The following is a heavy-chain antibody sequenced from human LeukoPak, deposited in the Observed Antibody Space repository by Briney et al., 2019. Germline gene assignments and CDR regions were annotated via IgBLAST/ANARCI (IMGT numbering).Heavy chain of an antibody. Sequence: PSETLSLTCAVYGGSFSGYYWSWIRQPPGKGLEWIGEINHSGSTNYNPSLKSRVTISADTSKNQFSLKLSSVTAADTAVYYCARRGDYYDRSGYLYYFDYWGQGTLVTVSS. V-gene: IGHV4-34*01. J-gene: IGHJ4*02. CDR3: ARRGDYYDRSGYLYYFDY. CDR2: INHSGST. CDR1: GGSFSGYY. D-gene: IGHD3-22*01.